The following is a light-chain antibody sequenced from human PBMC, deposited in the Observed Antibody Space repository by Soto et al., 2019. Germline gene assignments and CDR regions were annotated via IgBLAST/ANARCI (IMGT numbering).Light chain of an antibody. CDR2: GAS. Sequence: EIVLTQSPGSLSLSPGDRATLSCRASQSVGGNVAWYQQIPGQPPKLLIFGASSRATGIADKFSGSGSGTDFTLTISRLEPEDFAMYYCQHDGAAPITFGQGTRLEIK. CDR3: QHDGAAPIT. J-gene: IGKJ5*01. CDR1: QSVGGN. V-gene: IGKV3-20*01.